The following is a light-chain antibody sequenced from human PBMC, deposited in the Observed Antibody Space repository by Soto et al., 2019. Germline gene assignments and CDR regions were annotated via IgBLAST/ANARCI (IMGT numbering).Light chain of an antibody. V-gene: IGLV2-14*01. CDR2: EVS. CDR1: SSDVGYYDY. J-gene: IGLJ1*01. CDR3: ISYTAISTYV. Sequence: QSALTQPASVSGSPGQSITISCTGTSSDVGYYDYVSWYQHHPGKAPKLMIYEVSNRPSGVSNRFSGSKSGNTASLTISGLQAEDEADYYCISYTAISTYVFGTGTKVTVL.